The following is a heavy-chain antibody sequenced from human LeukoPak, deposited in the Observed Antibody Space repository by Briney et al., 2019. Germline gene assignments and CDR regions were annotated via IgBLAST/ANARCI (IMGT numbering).Heavy chain of an antibody. J-gene: IGHJ4*02. Sequence: GGSLRLSCAASGFIFNNYPMTWVRQAPGKGLEWVSSISSSSSYIYYADSVKGRFTISRDNAKNSLYLQMNSLRAEDTAVYYCARLGIAAAGTNWGQGTLVTVSS. CDR2: ISSSSSYI. CDR3: ARLGIAAAGTN. CDR1: GFIFNNYP. D-gene: IGHD6-13*01. V-gene: IGHV3-21*01.